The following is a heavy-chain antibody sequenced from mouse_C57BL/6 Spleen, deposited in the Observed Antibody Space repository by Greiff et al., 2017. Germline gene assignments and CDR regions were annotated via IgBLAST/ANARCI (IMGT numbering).Heavy chain of an antibody. J-gene: IGHJ2*01. CDR3: TRWRTYGYVFDY. D-gene: IGHD2-2*01. CDR2: IDPETGGT. V-gene: IGHV1-15*01. Sequence: QVQLQQSGAELVRPGASVTLSCKASGYTFTDYEMHWVKQTPVHGLEWIGAIDPETGGTAYNQKFKGKAILTADKSSSTAYMELRSLTSEDSAVYYCTRWRTYGYVFDYWGQGTTLTVSS. CDR1: GYTFTDYE.